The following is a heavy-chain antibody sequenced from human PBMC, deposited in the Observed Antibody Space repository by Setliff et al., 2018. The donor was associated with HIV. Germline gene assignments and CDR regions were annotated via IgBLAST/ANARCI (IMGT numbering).Heavy chain of an antibody. CDR2: IYPSGRT. V-gene: IGHV4-30-2*06. D-gene: IGHD3-10*01. CDR3: VREGAGSGSYYLDF. Sequence: LSLTCAVSGDSMSGGDYSWNWIRQSPGKGLEWIGYIYPSGRTYYNPSLKNRVSMSIDRSKKQFSLNLSSVTAADTALYFCVREGAGSGSYYLDFWGQGRLVTVPQ. CDR1: GDSMSGGDYS. J-gene: IGHJ4*02.